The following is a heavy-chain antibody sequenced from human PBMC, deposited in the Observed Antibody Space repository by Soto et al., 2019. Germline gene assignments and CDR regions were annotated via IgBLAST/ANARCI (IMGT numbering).Heavy chain of an antibody. Sequence: PSETLSLTCTVSGGSISSSSYYWGWIRQPPGKGLEWIGSIYYSGSTYYNPSLKSRVTISVDTSKNQFSLKLSSVTAADTAVYYCASQRITMVRGGSYFYMDVWGKGTTVT. CDR3: ASQRITMVRGGSYFYMDV. V-gene: IGHV4-39*01. CDR2: IYYSGST. CDR1: GGSISSSSYY. D-gene: IGHD3-10*01. J-gene: IGHJ6*03.